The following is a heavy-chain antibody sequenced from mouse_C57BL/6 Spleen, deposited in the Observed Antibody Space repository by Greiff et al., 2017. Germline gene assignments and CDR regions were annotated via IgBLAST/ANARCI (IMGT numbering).Heavy chain of an antibody. J-gene: IGHJ4*01. CDR3: AREGNLPGGAMDY. Sequence: EVQRVESGGGLVKPGGSLKLSCAASGFTFSSYAMSWVRQTPEKRLEWVATISDGGSYTYYPDNVKGRFTISRDNAKNNLYLQMSHLKSEDTAMYYCAREGNLPGGAMDYWGQGTSVTVSS. V-gene: IGHV5-4*01. CDR1: GFTFSSYA. CDR2: ISDGGSYT. D-gene: IGHD5-1*01.